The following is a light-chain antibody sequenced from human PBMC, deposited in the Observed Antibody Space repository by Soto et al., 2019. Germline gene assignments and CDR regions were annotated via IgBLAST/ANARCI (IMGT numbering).Light chain of an antibody. J-gene: IGLJ1*01. CDR3: CSYAGTGTFV. CDR1: SSDVGTYNL. CDR2: EGT. Sequence: QSALTQPASVSGSPGQSITMSCTGTSSDVGTYNLVSWYQHHPGKAPKLMIYEGTKRPSGVSNRFSGSKSGNTASLTISGLQTEDEADYYCCSYAGTGTFVFGTGTKVTVL. V-gene: IGLV2-23*01.